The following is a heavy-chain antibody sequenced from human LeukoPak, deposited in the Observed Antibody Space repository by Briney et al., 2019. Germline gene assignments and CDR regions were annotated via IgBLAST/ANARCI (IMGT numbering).Heavy chain of an antibody. CDR2: TYSRSKWFN. D-gene: IGHD1-26*01. CDR3: ARGTGSLDY. V-gene: IGHV6-1*01. CDR1: GDSVSSKSAS. J-gene: IGHJ4*02. Sequence: SQTLSLTCAICGDSVSSKSASWNWIRQSPSRGLEWLGRTYSRSKWFNDYAVSVKSRITINPDTSKNQFSLHLSSVTPDDTAVYYCARGTGSLDYWGQGTLVTVSS.